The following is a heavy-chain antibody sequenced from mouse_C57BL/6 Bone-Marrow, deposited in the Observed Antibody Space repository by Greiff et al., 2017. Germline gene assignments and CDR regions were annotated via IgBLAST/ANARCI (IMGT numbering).Heavy chain of an antibody. CDR1: GFTFSSYG. D-gene: IGHD1-1*01. V-gene: IGHV5-6*01. CDR2: ISSGGSYT. Sequence: EVKLVESGGDLVKPGGSLKLSCAASGFTFSSYGMSWVRQTPDKRLEWVATISSGGSYTYYPDSVKGRFTISRDNAKNTLYLQMSRLKSEDTAMYYCARHRLRSPFDYWGQGTTLTVSS. J-gene: IGHJ2*01. CDR3: ARHRLRSPFDY.